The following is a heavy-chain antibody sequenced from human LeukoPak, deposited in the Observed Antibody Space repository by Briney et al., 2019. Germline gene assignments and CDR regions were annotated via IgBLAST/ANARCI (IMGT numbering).Heavy chain of an antibody. Sequence: GGSLRLSCAASGFTFSSYSMNWVRQAPGKGLEWVSYISSSRSTIYYADSVKGRFTISRDNAKNSLYLQMNSQRAEDTAVYYCAREYCSSTSCLYDYWGQGTLVTVSS. CDR3: AREYCSSTSCLYDY. V-gene: IGHV3-48*01. J-gene: IGHJ4*02. D-gene: IGHD2-2*01. CDR2: ISSSRSTI. CDR1: GFTFSSYS.